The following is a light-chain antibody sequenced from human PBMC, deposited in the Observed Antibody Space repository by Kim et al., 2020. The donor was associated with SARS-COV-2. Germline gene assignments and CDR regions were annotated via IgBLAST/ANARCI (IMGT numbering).Light chain of an antibody. CDR1: SLRRYY. CDR2: GRN. CDR3: SSRGSSENVL. J-gene: IGLJ2*01. Sequence: SSELTQDPAVSVAVGQTVKITCQGDSLRRYYASWYQQKPGQAPVLVIYGRNNRPSGIPERLSGSTSGNTASLIITGAQAEDVADYYCSSRGSSENVLFGGGTKLTVL. V-gene: IGLV3-19*01.